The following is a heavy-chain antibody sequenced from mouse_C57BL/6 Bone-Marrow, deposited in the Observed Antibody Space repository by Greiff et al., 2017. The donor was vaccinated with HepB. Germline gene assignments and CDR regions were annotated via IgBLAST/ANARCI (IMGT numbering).Heavy chain of an antibody. D-gene: IGHD2-1*01. Sequence: EVQLQESGGDLVKPGGSLKLSCAASGFTFSSYGMSWVRQTPDKRLEWVATISSGGSYTYYPDSVKGRFTISRDNAKNTLYLQMSSLKSEDTAMYYCARRVRVFFDYWGQGTTLTVSS. CDR2: ISSGGSYT. V-gene: IGHV5-6*01. CDR3: ARRVRVFFDY. J-gene: IGHJ2*01. CDR1: GFTFSSYG.